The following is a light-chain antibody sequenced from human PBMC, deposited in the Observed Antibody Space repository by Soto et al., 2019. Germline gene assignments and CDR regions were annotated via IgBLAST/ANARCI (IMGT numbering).Light chain of an antibody. J-gene: IGKJ4*01. Sequence: NQRPFSPSAKCQSVGSSVTITRRASQSISSWLAWYQQKPGKAPKLLIYDISTLGSGVPSRFSGSGSGTDFTLTISGLQPDDFATYYCQQDNCYTLNFGGGTKVEIK. CDR2: DIS. V-gene: IGKV1-5*01. CDR1: QSISSW. CDR3: QQDNCYTLN.